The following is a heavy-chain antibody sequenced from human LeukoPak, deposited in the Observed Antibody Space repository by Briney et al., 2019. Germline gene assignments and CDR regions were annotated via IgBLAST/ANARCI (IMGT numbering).Heavy chain of an antibody. D-gene: IGHD6-13*01. CDR3: ARDLYSSSWYSPLGY. Sequence: SETLSLTCTVSGGSISSYYWSWIRQPAGKGLEWIGRIYTSGSTNYNPSLKSRVTMSVDTSKNQFSLKLSSVTAADTAVYYCARDLYSSSWYSPLGYWGQGTLVTVSS. J-gene: IGHJ4*02. CDR1: GGSISSYY. V-gene: IGHV4-4*07. CDR2: IYTSGST.